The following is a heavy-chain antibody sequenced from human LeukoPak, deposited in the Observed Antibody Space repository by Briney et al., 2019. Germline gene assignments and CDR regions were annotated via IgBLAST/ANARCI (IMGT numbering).Heavy chain of an antibody. V-gene: IGHV3-53*01. CDR2: IYSGGIT. Sequence: GGSLRLSCAASGFTVSSNYMSWVRQAPGKGLEWVSVIYSGGITYYADSVKGRFTISRDNSKNTLYLQMNSLRAEDTAVYYCARSLIAAAQGDAFDIWGQGTMVTVSS. CDR1: GFTVSSNY. J-gene: IGHJ3*02. CDR3: ARSLIAAAQGDAFDI. D-gene: IGHD6-13*01.